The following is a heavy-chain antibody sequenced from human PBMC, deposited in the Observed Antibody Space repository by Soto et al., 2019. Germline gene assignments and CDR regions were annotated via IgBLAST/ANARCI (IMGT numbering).Heavy chain of an antibody. CDR2: IRKKANSYTT. CDR1: GFTFSDHY. Sequence: EVQLVESGGGLVKPGGSLRLSCAASGFTFSDHYMDWVRQAPGKGLEWVGRIRKKANSYTTEYAASVKGRFTISRDDSKNSLYLQMNSLKTDDTAVYYCVRVRGGGTFHFDYWGQGTLVTVSS. V-gene: IGHV3-72*01. J-gene: IGHJ4*02. CDR3: VRVRGGGTFHFDY. D-gene: IGHD3-10*01.